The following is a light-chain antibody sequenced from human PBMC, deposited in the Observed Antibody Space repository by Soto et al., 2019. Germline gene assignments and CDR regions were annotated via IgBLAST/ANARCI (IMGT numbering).Light chain of an antibody. CDR2: KVI. CDR3: SSFTSGNAYVL. V-gene: IGLV2-14*01. CDR1: SSDVGDYDY. J-gene: IGLJ2*01. Sequence: QSALTQPASVSGSPGQSITISCTGTSSDVGDYDYVSWYQQYPGKAPNLIIYKVIRRPSGVSDRFSASKSGNTASLTISGLQFGDEADYYCSSFTSGNAYVLFGGGTKLTVL.